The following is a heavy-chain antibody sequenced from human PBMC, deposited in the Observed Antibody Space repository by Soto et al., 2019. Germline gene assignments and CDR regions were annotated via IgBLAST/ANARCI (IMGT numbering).Heavy chain of an antibody. CDR3: ARERQVYDSSAYNDY. CDR1: DDSISSSNW. CDR2: IYHSGST. J-gene: IGHJ4*02. V-gene: IGHV4-4*02. Sequence: SETLSLTCAVSDDSISSSNWWTWVRQPPGKGLEWIGEIYHSGSTNYNPSLKSRVTISVDKSKNQFSLELSSVTAADTAVYFCARERQVYDSSAYNDYWGQGTQVTVSS. D-gene: IGHD3-22*01.